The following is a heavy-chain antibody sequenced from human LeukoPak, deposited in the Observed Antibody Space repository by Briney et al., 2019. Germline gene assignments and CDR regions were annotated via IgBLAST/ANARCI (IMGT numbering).Heavy chain of an antibody. CDR3: ARSPSTASVDYYYYYGMDV. CDR1: VCPFTSYA. D-gene: IGHD4-23*01. J-gene: IGHJ6*04. CDR2: IIPIFGTA. V-gene: IGHV1-69*13. Sequence: GASVKVSCTASVCPFTSYAISWVRQAPGQGLEWMAGIIPIFGTANYAQKFQGRVTITADESTSTTYMELSSLRSEDTAVYYCARSPSTASVDYYYYYGMDVWGKGTTVTVSS.